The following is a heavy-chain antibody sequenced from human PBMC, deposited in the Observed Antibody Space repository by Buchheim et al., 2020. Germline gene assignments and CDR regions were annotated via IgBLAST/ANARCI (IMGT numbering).Heavy chain of an antibody. V-gene: IGHV3-30-3*01. CDR2: ISYDGSNK. CDR1: GFTFSSYA. Sequence: QVQLVESGGGVVQPGRSLRLSCAASGFTFSSYAMHWVRQAPGKGLEWVAVISYDGSNKYYADSVKGRFTISRDHYKNKLYLQMNSLRAEDTAVYYCARGDYYDSSGYFDYWGQGTL. J-gene: IGHJ4*02. D-gene: IGHD3-22*01. CDR3: ARGDYYDSSGYFDY.